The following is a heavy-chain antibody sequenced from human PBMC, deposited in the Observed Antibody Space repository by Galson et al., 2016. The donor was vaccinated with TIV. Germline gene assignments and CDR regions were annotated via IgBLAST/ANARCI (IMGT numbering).Heavy chain of an antibody. D-gene: IGHD6-6*01. CDR2: ISNDGSNK. J-gene: IGHJ4*02. V-gene: IGHV3-30*18. CDR3: AKQGEDEYSSTSFVDF. CDR1: GFTFRRFG. Sequence: SLRLSCAVSGFTFRRFGMHWVRQAPGKGLEWLAVISNDGSNKVYADSVKGRFTISRDNSKKTMFLEMSSLRGEDTAVYYCAKQGEDEYSSTSFVDFWGRGTLVTVSS.